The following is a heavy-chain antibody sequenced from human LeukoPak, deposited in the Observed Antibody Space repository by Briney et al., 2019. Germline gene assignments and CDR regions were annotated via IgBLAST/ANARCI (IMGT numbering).Heavy chain of an antibody. CDR3: ARVSYDFWSGYYAHNWFDP. J-gene: IGHJ5*02. CDR2: IYYGGSS. D-gene: IGHD3-3*01. CDR1: GGSISSSSYY. Sequence: SETLSLTCTVSGGSISSSSYYWGWIRQPPGKGLEWIGSIYYGGSSYYNPSLKSRVTISVDTSKNQFSLKLSSVTAADTAVYYCARVSYDFWSGYYAHNWFDPWGQGTLVTVSS. V-gene: IGHV4-39*07.